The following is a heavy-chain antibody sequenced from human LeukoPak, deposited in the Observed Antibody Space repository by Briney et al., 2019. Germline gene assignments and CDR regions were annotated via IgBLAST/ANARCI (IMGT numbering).Heavy chain of an antibody. Sequence: GGSLRLSCAASGSTFDDYAMLWVRQAPGKGLEWVSGISWNGGSIGYADSVKGRFTISRDNAKNSLYLQMNSLRDEDMALYYCAKDMGHDYGAPRLDYWGQGTLVTVSS. CDR2: ISWNGGSI. J-gene: IGHJ4*02. V-gene: IGHV3-9*03. D-gene: IGHD4-17*01. CDR3: AKDMGHDYGAPRLDY. CDR1: GSTFDDYA.